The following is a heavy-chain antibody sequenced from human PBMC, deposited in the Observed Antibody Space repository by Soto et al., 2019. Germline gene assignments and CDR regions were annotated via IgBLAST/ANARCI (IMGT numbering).Heavy chain of an antibody. V-gene: IGHV1-3*02. CDR1: GYTFTNYP. CDR3: ARGKYGDFRYVMDV. CDR2: SNAGNGDT. J-gene: IGHJ6*02. D-gene: IGHD4-17*01. Sequence: GASVKVSCKASGYTFTNYPMHWVRQAPGQRLEWMGWSNAGNGDTKYSQEFQGRVTITRDTSASTAYMELSSLRLEDMAVYYCARGKYGDFRYVMDVLGQGTTVTFCS.